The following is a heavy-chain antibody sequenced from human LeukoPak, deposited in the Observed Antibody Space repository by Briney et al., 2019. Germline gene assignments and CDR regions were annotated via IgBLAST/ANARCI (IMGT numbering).Heavy chain of an antibody. V-gene: IGHV3-7*05. CDR1: GFTFGSHW. CDR3: TSGHDSSGYRRNDAFDI. J-gene: IGHJ3*02. Sequence: TGGSLRLSCAASGFTFGSHWMGWVRQAPGKGLEWVANINQAGSARYYVDSVKGRFTISRDNAKSSLDLQMNSLRAEDTAVYYCTSGHDSSGYRRNDAFDIWGQGTMVTVSS. D-gene: IGHD3-22*01. CDR2: INQAGSAR.